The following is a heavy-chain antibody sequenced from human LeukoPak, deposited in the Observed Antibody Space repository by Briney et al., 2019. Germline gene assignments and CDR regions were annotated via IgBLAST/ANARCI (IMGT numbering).Heavy chain of an antibody. Sequence: ASVKVSCKASGYTFTGYYMHWVRQAPGQGLEWMGWINPNSGGTNYAQKFQGRVTMTRDTSISTAYMELSRLRSDDTAVYYCASGDYVWWSYRLSDYWGQGTLVTVSS. J-gene: IGHJ4*02. D-gene: IGHD3-16*02. V-gene: IGHV1-2*02. CDR2: INPNSGGT. CDR1: GYTFTGYY. CDR3: ASGDYVWWSYRLSDY.